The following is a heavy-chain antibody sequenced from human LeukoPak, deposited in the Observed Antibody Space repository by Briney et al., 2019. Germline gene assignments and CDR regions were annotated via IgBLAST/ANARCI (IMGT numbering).Heavy chain of an antibody. J-gene: IGHJ4*02. D-gene: IGHD6-13*01. V-gene: IGHV4-30-4*01. Sequence: SQALSLTCTVSGGSNSSGDYYWSWIRQPPGKGLEWIGYIYYSGSTYYNPSLKSRVTISVDTSKNQFSLKLSSVTAADTAVYYCAREDEAAAGSYFDYWGQGTLVTVSS. CDR3: AREDEAAAGSYFDY. CDR1: GGSNSSGDYY. CDR2: IYYSGST.